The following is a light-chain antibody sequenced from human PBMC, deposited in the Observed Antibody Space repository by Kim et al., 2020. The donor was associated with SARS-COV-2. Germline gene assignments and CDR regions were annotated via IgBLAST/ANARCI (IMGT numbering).Light chain of an antibody. V-gene: IGKV1-6*01. CDR1: QGIKTD. CDR3: LQSNNYPVT. CDR2: DAS. Sequence: ASVGHRVTITCRASQGIKTDLDWYQQKPGTAPRLLIYDASSLQSGVPSRFSGSGSGSDFTLTISSLQPEDFATYYCLQSNNYPVTFGQGTRLEIK. J-gene: IGKJ5*01.